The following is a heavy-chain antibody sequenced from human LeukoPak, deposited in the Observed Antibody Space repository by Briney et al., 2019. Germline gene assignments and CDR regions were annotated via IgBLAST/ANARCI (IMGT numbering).Heavy chain of an antibody. CDR3: ARVLDSSDYYCLLDY. Sequence: SETLSLTCTVSGGTITIYKRSSIWQPPGKGLEWIGYIYYSGSTNYNPSLKSRVTTSVDTSKTQFSLKLSFVTAAATPGINCARVLDSSDYYCLLDYWGQGTLVTVSS. J-gene: IGHJ4*02. D-gene: IGHD3-22*01. CDR2: IYYSGST. CDR1: GGTITIYK. V-gene: IGHV4-59*01.